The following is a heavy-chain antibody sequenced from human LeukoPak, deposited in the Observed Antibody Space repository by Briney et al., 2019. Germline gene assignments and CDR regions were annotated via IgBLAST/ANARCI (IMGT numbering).Heavy chain of an antibody. V-gene: IGHV4-34*01. Sequence: SETLSLTCAVYGGSLNGHYWSWIRQPPGKGLEWIGSIYYSGSTYYNPSLKSRVTITVDTSKNQFSLKLSSVTAADTAVYYCARSRGLDVWGQGTTVTVSS. CDR3: ARSRGLDV. CDR1: GGSLNGHY. J-gene: IGHJ6*02. CDR2: IYYSGST.